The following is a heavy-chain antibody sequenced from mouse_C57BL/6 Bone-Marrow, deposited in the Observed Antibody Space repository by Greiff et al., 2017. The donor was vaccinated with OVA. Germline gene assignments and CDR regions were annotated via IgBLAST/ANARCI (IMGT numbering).Heavy chain of an antibody. CDR3: ARWSYDGFYYYAMDY. Sequence: EVKVVESGPELVKPGASVKIPCKASGYTFTDYNMDWVKQSHGKSLEWIGDINPNNGGTIYNQKFKGKATLTVDKSSSTAYMELRSLTSEDTAVYYCARWSYDGFYYYAMDYWGQGTSVTVSS. CDR1: GYTFTDYN. V-gene: IGHV1-18*01. CDR2: INPNNGGT. D-gene: IGHD2-3*01. J-gene: IGHJ4*01.